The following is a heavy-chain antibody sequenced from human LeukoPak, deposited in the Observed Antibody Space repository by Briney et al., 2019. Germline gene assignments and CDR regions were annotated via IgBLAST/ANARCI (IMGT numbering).Heavy chain of an antibody. J-gene: IGHJ5*02. V-gene: IGHV4-59*08. D-gene: IGHD6-25*01. CDR3: ARSGSRNWFDP. Sequence: PSETLSLTCTVPGGSISSYYWSWIRQPPGKGLEWIGYIYYSGSTNYNPSLKSRVTISVDTSKNQFSLKLSSVTAADTAVYYCARSGSRNWFDPWGQGTLVTVSS. CDR2: IYYSGST. CDR1: GGSISSYY.